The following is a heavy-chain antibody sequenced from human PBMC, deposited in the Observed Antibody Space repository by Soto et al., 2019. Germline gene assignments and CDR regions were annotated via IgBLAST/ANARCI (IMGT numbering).Heavy chain of an antibody. J-gene: IGHJ3*01. CDR3: AREGILGIFDAYDL. CDR2: ISTHNGNT. D-gene: IGHD3-3*01. Sequence: QDQLVQSGAEVKKPGASVKVSCTASVFTSSGISWVRQAPGQRLEWMGWISTHNGNTIYAQKFQGRVIMTMDTSTTTVYMELRSLRPDDTAVYLCAREGILGIFDAYDLWGQGTMVTVSS. V-gene: IGHV1-18*04. CDR1: VFTSSG.